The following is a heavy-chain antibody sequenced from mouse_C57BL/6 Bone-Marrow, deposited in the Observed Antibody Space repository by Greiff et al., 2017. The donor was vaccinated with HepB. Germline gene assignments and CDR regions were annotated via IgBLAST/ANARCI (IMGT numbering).Heavy chain of an antibody. V-gene: IGHV5-17*01. CDR1: GFTFSDYG. J-gene: IGHJ1*03. CDR2: ISSGSSTI. CDR3: ARETGICYVDV. Sequence: VKLMDSGGGLVKPGGSLKLSCAASGFTFSDYGMHWVRQAPEKGLEWFAYISSGSSTIYYADTVKGRFTISRDNAKNTLFLQMTSLRSDDTAMYYCARETGICYVDVWGTGTTVTVSS.